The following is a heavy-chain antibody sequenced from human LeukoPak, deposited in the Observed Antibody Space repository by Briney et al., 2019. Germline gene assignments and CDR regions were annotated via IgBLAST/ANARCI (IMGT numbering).Heavy chain of an antibody. CDR2: IIPIFGTA. CDR3: ATCPPYYYYYYMDV. Sequence: SAKVSCKASGGTFSSYAISWVLQAPGQGPEWMGRIIPIFGTANYAQKFQGRVTITTDESTSTAYMELSSLRSEDTAVYYCATCPPYYYYYYMDVWGKGTTVTVSS. J-gene: IGHJ6*03. V-gene: IGHV1-69*05. CDR1: GGTFSSYA.